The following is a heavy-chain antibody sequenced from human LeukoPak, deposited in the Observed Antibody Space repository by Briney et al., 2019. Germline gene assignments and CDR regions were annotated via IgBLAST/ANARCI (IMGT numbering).Heavy chain of an antibody. J-gene: IGHJ3*02. D-gene: IGHD4-17*01. CDR3: AINSVRLRTFSAFDI. CDR2: VSYSGNT. Sequence: SETLSLTCTVSGGSVRSSNYYWALIRQSPGKELEWIGTVSYSGNTYYNPALQSRVTISVDTSKIQFSLKLTSVTAADTAVYFCAINSVRLRTFSAFDIWGQGTMVTVSS. CDR1: GGSVRSSNYY. V-gene: IGHV4-39*01.